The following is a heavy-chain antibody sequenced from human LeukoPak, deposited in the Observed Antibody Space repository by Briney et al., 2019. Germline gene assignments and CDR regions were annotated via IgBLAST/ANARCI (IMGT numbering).Heavy chain of an antibody. D-gene: IGHD6-19*01. CDR2: IKQDGSGK. J-gene: IGHJ4*02. CDR3: ATLAVDYYFDY. CDR1: GFTFSSYW. V-gene: IGHV3-7*01. Sequence: GGSLRLSCAASGFTFSSYWMSWVRQAPGKGLEWVANIKQDGSGKYYVDSVKGRFTISRDNAKNSLYLQMNSLRAEDTAVYYCATLAVDYYFDYWGQGTLVTVSS.